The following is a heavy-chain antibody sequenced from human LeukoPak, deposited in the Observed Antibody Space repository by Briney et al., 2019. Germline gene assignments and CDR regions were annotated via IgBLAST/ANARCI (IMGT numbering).Heavy chain of an antibody. CDR2: ITTDSGKT. Sequence: ASVTVSCKASRYTFTSHAIHWVRQASGQRLEWMGWITTDSGKTKYSQKFQGRVTITRDTSASTAYMELSSLRSEDTAVYYCARADSNNVFDYWGQGTLVTVSS. D-gene: IGHD3-22*01. V-gene: IGHV1-3*04. J-gene: IGHJ4*02. CDR3: ARADSNNVFDY. CDR1: RYTFTSHA.